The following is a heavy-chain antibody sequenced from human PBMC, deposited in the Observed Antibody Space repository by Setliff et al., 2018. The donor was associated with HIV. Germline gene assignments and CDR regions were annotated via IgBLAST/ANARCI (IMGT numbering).Heavy chain of an antibody. J-gene: IGHJ6*03. CDR1: GGSISSSSYY. Sequence: PSETLSLTCTVSGGSISSSSYYWGWIRQPPGKGLEWIGSIYYSGSTYYNPSLKSRVTISVDTSKNQFSLKLSSVTAADTAVYYCASLSAAAGTAKPPFYYYYYCMDVWGKGTTVTVSS. D-gene: IGHD6-13*01. V-gene: IGHV4-39*07. CDR3: ASLSAAAGTAKPPFYYYYYCMDV. CDR2: IYYSGST.